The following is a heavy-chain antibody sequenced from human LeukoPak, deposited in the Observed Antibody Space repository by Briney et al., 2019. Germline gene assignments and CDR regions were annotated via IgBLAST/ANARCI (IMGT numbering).Heavy chain of an antibody. CDR1: GYTFTSYG. D-gene: IGHD1-26*01. CDR2: ISAYNGNT. V-gene: IGHV1-18*01. J-gene: IGHJ5*02. CDR3: ARYVIVGAPVNWFDL. Sequence: ASVKVSCKASGYTFTSYGISWVRQAPGQGLEWMGWISAYNGNTNYAQKLQGRVTMTTDTSTSTAYMELRSLRSDDTAVYYCARYVIVGAPVNWFDLWGQGTLVTVSS.